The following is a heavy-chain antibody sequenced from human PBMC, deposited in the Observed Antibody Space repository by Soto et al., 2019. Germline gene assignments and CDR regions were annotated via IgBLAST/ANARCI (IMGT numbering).Heavy chain of an antibody. V-gene: IGHV1-2*02. J-gene: IGHJ4*02. CDR3: ARHRFTTGSDYFDS. CDR2: INPRNGDT. Sequence: ASVKVSCKASGYTFTEYNLHWVRQAPGQGPEWMGSINPRNGDTDFAQKFQPRVTMTRDTSITTAYMEVFRLTSHDTAVYYCARHRFTTGSDYFDSWGQGTLVTVSS. CDR1: GYTFTEYN. D-gene: IGHD3-16*02.